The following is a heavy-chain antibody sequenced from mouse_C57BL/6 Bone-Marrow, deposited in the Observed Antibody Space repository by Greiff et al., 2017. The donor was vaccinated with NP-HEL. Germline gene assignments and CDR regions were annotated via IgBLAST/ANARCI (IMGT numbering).Heavy chain of an antibody. Sequence: VQLQQPGAELVKPGASVKLSCKASGYTFTSYWMQWVKQRPGQGLEWIREIDPSDSYTNYNQKFKGKATLTVDTSSSTAYMQLSSLTSEDSAVYYCARGFFDYWGQGTTLTVSS. J-gene: IGHJ2*01. V-gene: IGHV1-50*01. CDR1: GYTFTSYW. CDR2: IDPSDSYT. CDR3: ARGFFDY.